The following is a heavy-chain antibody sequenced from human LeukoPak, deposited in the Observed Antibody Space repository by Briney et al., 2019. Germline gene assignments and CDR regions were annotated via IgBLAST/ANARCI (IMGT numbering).Heavy chain of an antibody. D-gene: IGHD3-22*01. CDR1: GFTFSSYE. V-gene: IGHV3-23*01. CDR3: AKLPATYDSSGYYLPHFDY. Sequence: GGSLRLSCAASGFTFSSYEMNWVRQAPGKGLEWVSAISGSGGSTYYADSVKGRFTISRDNSKNTLYLQMNSLRAEDTAVYYCAKLPATYDSSGYYLPHFDYWGQGTLVTVSS. J-gene: IGHJ4*02. CDR2: ISGSGGST.